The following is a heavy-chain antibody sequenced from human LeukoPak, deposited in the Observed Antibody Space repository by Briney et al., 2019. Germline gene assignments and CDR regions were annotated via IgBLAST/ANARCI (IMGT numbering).Heavy chain of an antibody. CDR2: IRYDGSNK. CDR1: GFTFSSYG. J-gene: IGHJ3*02. Sequence: AGGSLRLSCAASGFTFSSYGMHWVRQAPGKGLGWMAFIRYDGSNKYYADSVKGRFTISRDNSKNTLYLQMNSLRAEDTAVYHCAKKTGITGYAFDIWGQGTMVTVSS. V-gene: IGHV3-30*02. CDR3: AKKTGITGYAFDI. D-gene: IGHD1/OR15-1a*01.